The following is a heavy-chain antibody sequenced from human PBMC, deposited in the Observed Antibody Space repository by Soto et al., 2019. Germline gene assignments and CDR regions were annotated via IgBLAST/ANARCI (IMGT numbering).Heavy chain of an antibody. D-gene: IGHD6-19*01. CDR2: IYYSGST. CDR1: GGSISSGGYY. Sequence: SETLSLTCTVSGGSISSGGYYWSWIRQHPGKGLEWIGYIYYSGSTYYNPSLKSRVTISVDTSKNQFSLKLSSVTAADTAVYYCARERIAVAGPYYYGMDVWGQGTTVTVSS. CDR3: ARERIAVAGPYYYGMDV. J-gene: IGHJ6*02. V-gene: IGHV4-31*03.